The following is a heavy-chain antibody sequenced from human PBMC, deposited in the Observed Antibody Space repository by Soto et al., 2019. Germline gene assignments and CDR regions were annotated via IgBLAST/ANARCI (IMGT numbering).Heavy chain of an antibody. J-gene: IGHJ4*02. CDR1: GYTFPNHH. Sequence: ASMKGSCEASGYTFPNHHIHWVRQAPGHRLEWMGWINVGNGVTKYSQKFQGRVSISRDTSASTGYMELSSLTYEDTAVYFCARYPRLDCWGQGTLVTVSS. CDR3: ARYPRLDC. CDR2: INVGNGVT. V-gene: IGHV1-3*01.